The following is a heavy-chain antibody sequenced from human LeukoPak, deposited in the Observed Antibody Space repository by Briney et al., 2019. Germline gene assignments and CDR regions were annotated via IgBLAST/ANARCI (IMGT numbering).Heavy chain of an antibody. CDR2: IYTSGST. D-gene: IGHD5-18*01. J-gene: IGHJ4*02. CDR3: ASTAMDNFDY. V-gene: IGHV4-4*07. CDR1: GGSISSYY. Sequence: SETLSLTCTVSGGSISSYYWSWIRQPAGKGLKWIGRIYTSGSTNYNPSLKSRVTMSVDTSKNQFSLKLSSVTAADTAVYYCASTAMDNFDYWGQGTLVTVSS.